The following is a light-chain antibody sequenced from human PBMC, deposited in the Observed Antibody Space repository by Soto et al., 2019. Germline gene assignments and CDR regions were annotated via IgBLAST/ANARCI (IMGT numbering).Light chain of an antibody. CDR3: QQLNSYPHT. J-gene: IGKJ4*01. CDR1: QGISSY. CDR2: AAS. Sequence: IQLPQSPSSLAASVGDRVTITCRASQGISSYLAWYQQKPGKAPKLLIYAASTLQSGVPSRFSGSGSVTDFTLTISSLQPEDFATYYCQQLNSYPHTFGGGTKVEIK. V-gene: IGKV1-9*01.